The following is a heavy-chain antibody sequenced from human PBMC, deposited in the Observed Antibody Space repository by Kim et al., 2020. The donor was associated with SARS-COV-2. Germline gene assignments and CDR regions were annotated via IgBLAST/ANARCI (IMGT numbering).Heavy chain of an antibody. D-gene: IGHD6-19*01. Sequence: ASVKVSCKASGYTFVNYVMHWVRQAPGQWPEWMGLISIGNDNTKFSQKFQGRVTITRDTSASTAYMELTSLRSEDTAIYYCARGSGWAFDYWGQGTLVTVAS. V-gene: IGHV1-3*04. CDR3: ARGSGWAFDY. J-gene: IGHJ4*02. CDR1: GYTFVNYV. CDR2: ISIGNDNT.